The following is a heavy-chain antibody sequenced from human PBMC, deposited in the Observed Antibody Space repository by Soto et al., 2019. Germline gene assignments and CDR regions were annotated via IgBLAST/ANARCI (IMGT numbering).Heavy chain of an antibody. CDR1: GGSISSYY. CDR2: IYHSGST. J-gene: IGHJ6*02. Sequence: SETLSLTCTVSGGSISSYYWSWIRQPPGKGLEWIGDIYHSGSTNYNPSLKSRVTISVDKSKNQFSLKLSSVTAADTAVYYCARDPLYGMDVWGQGTTVTVSS. V-gene: IGHV4-59*12. CDR3: ARDPLYGMDV.